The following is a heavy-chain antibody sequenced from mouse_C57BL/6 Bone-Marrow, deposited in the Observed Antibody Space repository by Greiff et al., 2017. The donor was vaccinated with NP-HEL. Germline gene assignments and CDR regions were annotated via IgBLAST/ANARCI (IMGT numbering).Heavy chain of an antibody. D-gene: IGHD1-1*01. Sequence: EVQLVESGPGLAKPSQTLSLPCSVTGYSITSDYWNWIRKFPGNKLEYMGYISYSGSTYYNPSLKSRISITRDTSKNQYYLQLNSVTTEDTATYYCARLIHYYGSSWYFDVWGTGTTVTVSS. CDR2: ISYSGST. J-gene: IGHJ1*03. V-gene: IGHV3-8*01. CDR1: GYSITSDY. CDR3: ARLIHYYGSSWYFDV.